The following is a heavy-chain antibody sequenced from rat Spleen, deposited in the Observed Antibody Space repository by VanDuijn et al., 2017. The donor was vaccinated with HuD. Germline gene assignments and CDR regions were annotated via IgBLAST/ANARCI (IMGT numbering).Heavy chain of an antibody. J-gene: IGHJ3*01. CDR2: ISYDGSST. CDR3: ATSTYDWFTY. CDR1: GFTFSDYY. Sequence: EVQLVESDGGLVQPGRSLKLSCAASGFTFSDYYMAWVRQAPTKGLEWVATISYDGSSTYYRDSVKGRFTISRENAKNTLYLQMDSLRSEDTATYYCATSTYDWFTYWGQGTLVTVSS. D-gene: IGHD2-1*01. V-gene: IGHV5-29*01.